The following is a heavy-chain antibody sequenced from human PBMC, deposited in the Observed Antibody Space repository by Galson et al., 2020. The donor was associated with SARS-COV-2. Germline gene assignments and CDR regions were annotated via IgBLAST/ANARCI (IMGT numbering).Heavy chain of an antibody. CDR1: GFTFGDFA. CDR2: IRSRTYDGTT. Sequence: GESLKISCTVAGFTFGDFAMSWFRQAPGKGLEWVGFIRSRTYDGTTEYAASVKDRFTISRDDSKNVAYLQMNSLITEDTAVYYCARGGFPYYYYMDVWRKGTTVTVSS. V-gene: IGHV3-49*03. CDR3: ARGGFPYYYYMDV. J-gene: IGHJ6*03.